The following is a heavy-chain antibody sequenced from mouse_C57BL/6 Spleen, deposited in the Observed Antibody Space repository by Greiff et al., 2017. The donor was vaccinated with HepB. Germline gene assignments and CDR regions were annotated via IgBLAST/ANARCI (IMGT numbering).Heavy chain of an antibody. J-gene: IGHJ3*01. CDR1: GYSITSGYY. CDR2: ISYDGSN. V-gene: IGHV3-6*01. D-gene: IGHD2-4*01. Sequence: VQLKESGPGLVKPSQSLSLTCSVTGYSITSGYYWNWIRQFPGNKLEWVGYISYDGSNNYNPSLKNRISITRDTSKNQFFLKLNSVTTEDTATYYCARDDSSWFAYWGQGTLVTVSA. CDR3: ARDDSSWFAY.